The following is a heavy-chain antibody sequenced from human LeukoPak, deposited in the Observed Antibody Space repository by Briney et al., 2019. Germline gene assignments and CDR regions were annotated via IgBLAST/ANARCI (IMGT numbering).Heavy chain of an antibody. CDR2: TNPSGGST. Sequence: ASVKVSCKASGYTFTSYYMHWVRQAPGQGLEWMGITNPSGGSTSYAQKFQGRVTMTRDMSTSTVYMELSSLRSEDTAVYYCARATTKSNWFDPWGQGTLVTVSS. J-gene: IGHJ5*02. V-gene: IGHV1-46*01. D-gene: IGHD5-12*01. CDR1: GYTFTSYY. CDR3: ARATTKSNWFDP.